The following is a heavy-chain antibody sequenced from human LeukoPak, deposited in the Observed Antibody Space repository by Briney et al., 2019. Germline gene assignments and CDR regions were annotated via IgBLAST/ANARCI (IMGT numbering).Heavy chain of an antibody. J-gene: IGHJ4*02. CDR1: GYTFTGYY. Sequence: ASVKVSCKASGYTFTGYYMHWVRQAPGQGLEWMGWINPNSGGTNYAQKFQGRVTMTRDTSISTAYMELSRLRSDDAAVYYCARDSSSWYNQDYWGQGTLVTVSS. CDR2: INPNSGGT. V-gene: IGHV1-2*02. D-gene: IGHD6-13*01. CDR3: ARDSSSWYNQDY.